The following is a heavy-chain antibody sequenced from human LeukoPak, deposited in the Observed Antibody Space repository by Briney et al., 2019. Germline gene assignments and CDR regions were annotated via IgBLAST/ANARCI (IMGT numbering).Heavy chain of an antibody. CDR1: GFTFSSYE. Sequence: GGSLRLSCAASGFTFSSYEMNWVRQAPGKGLEWVAIISYDGSNEYYADSVKGRFTISRDNSKNTLYLQMNSLRAEDTALYYCAKDKSFLVGAFDYWGQGTLVSVSS. D-gene: IGHD1-26*01. V-gene: IGHV3-30*04. CDR2: ISYDGSNE. J-gene: IGHJ4*02. CDR3: AKDKSFLVGAFDY.